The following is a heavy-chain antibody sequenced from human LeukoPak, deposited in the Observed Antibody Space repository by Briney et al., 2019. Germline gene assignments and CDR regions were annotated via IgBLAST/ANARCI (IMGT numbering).Heavy chain of an antibody. D-gene: IGHD3-10*01. Sequence: SGGSLRLSCTASGFTFGDYAMSWFRQAPGKGLEWVGFIRSKAYGGTTEYAASVKGRFTISRDDSKSIAYLQMNSLKTEDTAVYYCTGPYGSGTGTSYYYYYGMDVWGQGTTVTVSS. J-gene: IGHJ6*02. V-gene: IGHV3-49*03. CDR1: GFTFGDYA. CDR2: IRSKAYGGTT. CDR3: TGPYGSGTGTSYYYYYGMDV.